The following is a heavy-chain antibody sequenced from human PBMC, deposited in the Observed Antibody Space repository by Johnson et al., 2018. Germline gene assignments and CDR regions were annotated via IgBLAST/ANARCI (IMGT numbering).Heavy chain of an antibody. V-gene: IGHV3-30*18. Sequence: QVQLVQSGGGVVQPGRSLRLSCAASGFTFSSYGMHWVRQAPGKGLEWVAVISYDGSNKYYADSVKGRFTISRDNSKNTLYLQRNSRRAEDTAVYYCAKGRVVTAILVHYYYYGMDVWGQGTTVTVSS. CDR2: ISYDGSNK. J-gene: IGHJ6*02. CDR3: AKGRVVTAILVHYYYYGMDV. D-gene: IGHD2-21*02. CDR1: GFTFSSYG.